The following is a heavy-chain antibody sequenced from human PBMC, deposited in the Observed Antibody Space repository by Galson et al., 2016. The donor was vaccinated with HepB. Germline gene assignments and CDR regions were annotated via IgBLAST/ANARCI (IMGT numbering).Heavy chain of an antibody. CDR3: TRGSRGSAGRGYSPAFDY. J-gene: IGHJ4*02. V-gene: IGHV1-18*01. D-gene: IGHD2-15*01. CDR2: ISGTNGNT. CDR1: GYTFNTYG. Sequence: SVKVSCKASGYTFNTYGIGWVRQAPGQGFEWMGWISGTNGNTNYAQSLQGRVTMTRDISTNTAYLELRGLREDDTATYYCTRGSRGSAGRGYSPAFDYWGQGTLVTVSS.